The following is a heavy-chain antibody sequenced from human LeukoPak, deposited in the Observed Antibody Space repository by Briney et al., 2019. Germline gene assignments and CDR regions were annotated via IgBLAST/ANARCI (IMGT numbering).Heavy chain of an antibody. CDR2: ISSSGDYT. V-gene: IGHV3-23*01. CDR1: QFTFSYYA. CDR3: AKEIYAYGSRGFDY. D-gene: IGHD3-10*01. Sequence: GGSLRLSCSPSQFTFSYYAMTGAGQVPGKGLEWFSGISSSGDYTYYTDSVKGRFTISRDNSQNTLYLQLDSLRVEDTAIYYCAKEIYAYGSRGFDYWGQGSLVTVSS. J-gene: IGHJ4*02.